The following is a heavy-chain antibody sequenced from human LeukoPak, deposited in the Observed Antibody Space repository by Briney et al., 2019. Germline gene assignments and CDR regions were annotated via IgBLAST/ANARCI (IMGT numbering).Heavy chain of an antibody. V-gene: IGHV1-46*01. CDR1: GYTFTGYY. CDR2: INPSGGST. Sequence: AASVKVSCKASGYTFTGYYMHWVRQAPGQGLEWMGIINPSGGSTSYAQKFQGRVTMTRDMSTSTVYMELSSLRSEDTAVYYCAKGRVIYYDTTGYRPDDSFDIWGQGTMVTVSS. D-gene: IGHD3-22*01. CDR3: AKGRVIYYDTTGYRPDDSFDI. J-gene: IGHJ3*02.